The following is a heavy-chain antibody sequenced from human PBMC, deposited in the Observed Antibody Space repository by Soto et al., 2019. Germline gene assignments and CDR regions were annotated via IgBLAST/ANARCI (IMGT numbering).Heavy chain of an antibody. V-gene: IGHV3-7*01. Sequence: EVQLVESGGGLVQPGGSLRLSCAASGFTFSSHWMSWVRQAPGKGPEWVANIKQDGSEEHYVDSVKGRFAISRDNVKNALYLQMNSLRVGNTDVYYYARDGGWPTSFDCLGQGTLVTVSS. CDR1: GFTFSSHW. D-gene: IGHD6-19*01. CDR2: IKQDGSEE. CDR3: ARDGGWPTSFDC. J-gene: IGHJ4*02.